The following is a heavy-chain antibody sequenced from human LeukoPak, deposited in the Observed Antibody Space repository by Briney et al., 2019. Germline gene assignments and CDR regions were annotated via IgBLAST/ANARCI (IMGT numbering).Heavy chain of an antibody. V-gene: IGHV3-21*03. Sequence: GGSLRLSCAASGLTFSSYTMNWVRQAPGKWLEWVSSIISSGSYIYYADSVKGRFTISRENAKNYLYLKMNRLSAEETAVYYCARDFGGYCSSGNCYLGYLDYWGQGTLVTVSS. CDR1: GLTFSSYT. D-gene: IGHD2-2*01. CDR3: ARDFGGYCSSGNCYLGYLDY. CDR2: IISSGSYI. J-gene: IGHJ4*02.